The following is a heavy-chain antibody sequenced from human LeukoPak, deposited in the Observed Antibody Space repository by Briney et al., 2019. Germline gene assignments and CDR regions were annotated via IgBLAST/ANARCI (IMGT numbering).Heavy chain of an antibody. CDR2: ISSGSTI. J-gene: IGHJ4*02. V-gene: IGHV3-48*04. CDR1: GFTFSSYS. D-gene: IGHD3-10*01. Sequence: GGSLRLSCAASGFTFSSYSMNWVRQAPGKGLEWVSYISSGSTIYYADSVKGRFTISRDNAKNSLYLQMNSLRAEDTAVYYCAATKAYYYGSGSPTNFDYWGQGTLVTVSS. CDR3: AATKAYYYGSGSPTNFDY.